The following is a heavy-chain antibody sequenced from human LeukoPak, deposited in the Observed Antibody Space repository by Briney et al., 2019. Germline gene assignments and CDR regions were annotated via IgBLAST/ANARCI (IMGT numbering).Heavy chain of an antibody. Sequence: GGSLRLSCAVSGFTVSSNYMSWVRQAPGKGLEWVSVIYSGGTTYYADSVKGRFTISRDNSKNTLYLQMNSLRAEDTAVYYCARVGGGYEDYWGQGTLVTVSS. J-gene: IGHJ4*02. CDR2: IYSGGTT. D-gene: IGHD6-13*01. CDR1: GFTVSSNY. CDR3: ARVGGGYEDY. V-gene: IGHV3-66*01.